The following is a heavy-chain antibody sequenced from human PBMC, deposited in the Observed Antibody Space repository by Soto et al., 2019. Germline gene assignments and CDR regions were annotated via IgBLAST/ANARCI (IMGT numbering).Heavy chain of an antibody. CDR1: GYTFTSYD. CDR3: ARGQRRERSSWYPYYYYGMDV. J-gene: IGHJ6*02. D-gene: IGHD6-13*01. Sequence: ASVKVSCKASGYTFTSYDIHWVRQATGQGLEWMGWMNSNSGNTGYTQKFQGRVTMTRNTSISTAYMELSSLRSEDTAVYYCARGQRRERSSWYPYYYYGMDVWGQGTTVTVSS. CDR2: MNSNSGNT. V-gene: IGHV1-8*01.